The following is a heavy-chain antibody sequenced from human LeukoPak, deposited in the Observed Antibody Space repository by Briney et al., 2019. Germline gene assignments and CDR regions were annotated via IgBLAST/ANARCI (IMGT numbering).Heavy chain of an antibody. CDR3: ARGGRSYYYYMDV. J-gene: IGHJ6*03. V-gene: IGHV1-69*05. CDR1: GGTFSNYA. Sequence: ASVKVSCKASGGTFSNYAISWVRQAPGQGLEWMGGIIPIFGTANYAQKFQGRVTITTDESTSTAYMELSSLRSEDTAVYYCARGGRSYYYYMDVWGKGTTVTVSS. D-gene: IGHD6-19*01. CDR2: IIPIFGTA.